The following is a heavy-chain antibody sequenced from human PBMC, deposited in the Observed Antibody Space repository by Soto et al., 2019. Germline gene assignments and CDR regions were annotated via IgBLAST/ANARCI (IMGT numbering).Heavy chain of an antibody. CDR2: ISYDGSNK. CDR3: GRCSSSSCHLGSDY. V-gene: IGHV3-30*14. Sequence: QVQLVESGGGVVQPGRSLRLSCAASGFTFSSYAMNWVRQAPGKGLEWVALISYDGSNKYYADAVKGRFTISRDSSKNTLYLEMNSLRASDRALYYCGRCSSSSCHLGSDYWGQGTLVTVSS. CDR1: GFTFSSYA. D-gene: IGHD2-2*01. J-gene: IGHJ4*02.